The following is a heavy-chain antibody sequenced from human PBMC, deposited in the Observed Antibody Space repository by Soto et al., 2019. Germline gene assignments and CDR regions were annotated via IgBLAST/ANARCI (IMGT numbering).Heavy chain of an antibody. V-gene: IGHV5-51*01. CDR3: GRRNTGSQPFYFDR. CDR2: IYPGDSAT. Sequence: PGGSLKISCKTSGYSFTNYWIGWVRQMPGTGLEWMGIIYPGDSATKYSPSFQGQVTISVDKSISTAYLQWSTLRASDTGFYYWGRRNTGSQPFYFDRWGQGTLVTVSS. CDR1: GYSFTNYW. J-gene: IGHJ4*02. D-gene: IGHD1-1*01.